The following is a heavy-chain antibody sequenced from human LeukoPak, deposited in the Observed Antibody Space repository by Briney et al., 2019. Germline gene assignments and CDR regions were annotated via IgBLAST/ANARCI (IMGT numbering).Heavy chain of an antibody. CDR1: GFTVSSNY. V-gene: IGHV3-53*01. CDR2: IYSGGST. CDR3: ARALDPLYYFDY. J-gene: IGHJ4*02. Sequence: GGALRLSCAASGFTVSSNYMSWVRQAPGKGVEWVSVIYSGGSTYYADSVKGRFTISRDNSKNTLYLQMNSLRAEDTAVYYCARALDPLYYFDYWGQGTLVTVSS.